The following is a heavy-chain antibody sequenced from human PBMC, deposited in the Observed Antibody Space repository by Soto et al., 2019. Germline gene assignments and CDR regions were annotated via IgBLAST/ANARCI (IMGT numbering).Heavy chain of an antibody. CDR2: ISAYNGNR. CDR1: GYTFIHYG. D-gene: IGHD1-26*01. CDR3: ARGGKERSNSGCGYIYDGMDV. V-gene: IGHV1-18*01. J-gene: IGHJ6*02. Sequence: XSVKVSCTASGYTFIHYGIFWVRQAPGQGLEWMGWISAYNGNRHFAEGLRGRITMTTNTTTSTADMELRSLSSDDTAVYYCARGGKERSNSGCGYIYDGMDVWGQGTTVTVSS.